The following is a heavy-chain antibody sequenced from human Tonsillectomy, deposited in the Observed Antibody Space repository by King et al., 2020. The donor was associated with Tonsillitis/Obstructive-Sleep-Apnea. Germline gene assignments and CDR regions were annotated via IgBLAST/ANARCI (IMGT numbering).Heavy chain of an antibody. D-gene: IGHD3-3*01. V-gene: IGHV2-5*02. Sequence: TLKESGPTLVKPTQTLTLTCTFSGFSLTTSGVGVGWIRQPPGKALEWLALIYWDDDKRYSPSLKSRLTITKDTSKNQLVLTMTNMDPVDTGTYYCAHTSYYDFWSGSPTMFDPWGQGTLVTVSS. J-gene: IGHJ5*02. CDR1: GFSLTTSGVG. CDR3: AHTSYYDFWSGSPTMFDP. CDR2: IYWDDDK.